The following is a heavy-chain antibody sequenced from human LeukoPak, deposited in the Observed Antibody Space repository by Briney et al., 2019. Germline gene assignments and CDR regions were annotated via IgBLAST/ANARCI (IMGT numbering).Heavy chain of an antibody. V-gene: IGHV4-39*01. D-gene: IGHD3-22*01. J-gene: IGHJ1*01. CDR3: ARQSRRYDSSGYSPGDH. Sequence: PSETLSLTCTVSGGSISSSSYYWGWIRQPPGKGLEWIGSIYYSGSTYYNPSLKSRVTISVDTSKNQFSLKLSSVTAADTAVYYCARQSRRYDSSGYSPGDHWGQGTLVTVSS. CDR1: GGSISSSSYY. CDR2: IYYSGST.